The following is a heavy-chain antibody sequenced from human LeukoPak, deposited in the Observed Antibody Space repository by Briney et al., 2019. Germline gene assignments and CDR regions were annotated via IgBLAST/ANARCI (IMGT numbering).Heavy chain of an antibody. V-gene: IGHV3-23*01. CDR3: AKMRGQYYHSYYMDA. Sequence: GGSLRLSCAASGFIFSNYAMTWVRQAPGKGLEWVSYGGSGGSTYYADFVKGRFTVSRDNSKSTLYLQMNSLTAEDTAVYYCAKMRGQYYHSYYMDAWGKGTTVTVSS. J-gene: IGHJ6*03. CDR2: GGSGGST. CDR1: GFIFSNYA.